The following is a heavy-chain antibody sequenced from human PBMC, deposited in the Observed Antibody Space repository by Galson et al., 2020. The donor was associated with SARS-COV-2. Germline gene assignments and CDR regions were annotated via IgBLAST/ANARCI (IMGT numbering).Heavy chain of an antibody. D-gene: IGHD3-10*01. CDR3: AGTMVRGVPGTPHYYYYGMDV. CDR1: GGSISSYY. J-gene: IGHJ6*02. Sequence: SETLSLTCTVSGGSISSYYWSWIRQPPGKGLEWIGYIYYSGSTNYNPSLKSRVTISVDTSKNQFSLKLSSVTAADTAVYYCAGTMVRGVPGTPHYYYYGMDVWGQGTTVTVSS. CDR2: IYYSGST. V-gene: IGHV4-59*01.